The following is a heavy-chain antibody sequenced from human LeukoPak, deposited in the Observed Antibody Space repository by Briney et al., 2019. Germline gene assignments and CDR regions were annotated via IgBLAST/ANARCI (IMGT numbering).Heavy chain of an antibody. D-gene: IGHD7-27*01. CDR3: ARDRGELGDEGWFDP. CDR1: GYTFTGYY. Sequence: ASVKVSCKASGYTFTGYYMHWVRQAPGQGLEWMGRINPNSGGTNYAQKFQGRVTMTRDTSISTAYMELSRLRSDNTAVYYCARDRGELGDEGWFDPWGQGTLVTVSS. J-gene: IGHJ5*02. CDR2: INPNSGGT. V-gene: IGHV1-2*06.